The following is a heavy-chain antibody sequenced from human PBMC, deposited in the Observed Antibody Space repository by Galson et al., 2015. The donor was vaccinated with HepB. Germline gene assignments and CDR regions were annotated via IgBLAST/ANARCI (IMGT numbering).Heavy chain of an antibody. Sequence: SLRLSCAASGFTFSSYAMHWVRQAPGKGLEWVAVISYDGSNKYYADSVKGRFTISRDNSKNTLYLQMNSLRAEDTAVYYCCREDCGSTSCYTLGAFDIWGQGTMVTVSS. D-gene: IGHD2-2*02. J-gene: IGHJ3*02. CDR3: CREDCGSTSCYTLGAFDI. V-gene: IGHV3-30-3*01. CDR2: ISYDGSNK. CDR1: GFTFSSYA.